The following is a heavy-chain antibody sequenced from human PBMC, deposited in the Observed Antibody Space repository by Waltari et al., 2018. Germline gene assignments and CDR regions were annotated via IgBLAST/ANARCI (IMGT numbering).Heavy chain of an antibody. CDR2: INSDGSTT. J-gene: IGHJ4*02. CDR3: ATAGYYRFDF. V-gene: IGHV3-74*01. Sequence: EVQLVESGGDLVHPGGSLRLSCVGSGFTFSSPWLHLVGQAPREGLVWVARINSDGSTTDYADSVKGRFTISRDNAKNTLYLQINSLSVEDTAIYYCATAGYYRFDFWGQGTLVTVSS. CDR1: GFTFSSPW. D-gene: IGHD2-8*01.